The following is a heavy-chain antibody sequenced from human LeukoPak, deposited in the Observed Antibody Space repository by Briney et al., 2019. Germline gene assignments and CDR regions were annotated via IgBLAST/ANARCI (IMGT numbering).Heavy chain of an antibody. Sequence: ASVKVSCKASGYTFTSYGISWVRQAPGQGLEWMGWISAYNGNTNYAQKFQGRVTMTTDTSTSTAYMELRSLRSDDTAVYYCARDTEDIVVVPAAVNWFDPWGQGTLVTVSS. CDR1: GYTFTSYG. D-gene: IGHD2-2*01. CDR3: ARDTEDIVVVPAAVNWFDP. J-gene: IGHJ5*02. V-gene: IGHV1-18*04. CDR2: ISAYNGNT.